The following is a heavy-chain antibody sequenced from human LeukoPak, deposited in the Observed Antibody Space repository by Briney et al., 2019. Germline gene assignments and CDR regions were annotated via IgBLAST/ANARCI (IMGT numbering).Heavy chain of an antibody. V-gene: IGHV4-39*01. J-gene: IGHJ4*02. D-gene: IGHD2-15*01. CDR2: IYYSGST. CDR1: GGSISSSSYY. CDR3: ARPYCSGGSCYSIDY. Sequence: SGTLSLTCTVSGGSISSSSYYWGWIRQPPGKGLEWIGSIYYSGSTYYNPSLKSRVTISVDTSKNQFSLKLSSVTAADTAVYYCARPYCSGGSCYSIDYWGQGTLVTVSS.